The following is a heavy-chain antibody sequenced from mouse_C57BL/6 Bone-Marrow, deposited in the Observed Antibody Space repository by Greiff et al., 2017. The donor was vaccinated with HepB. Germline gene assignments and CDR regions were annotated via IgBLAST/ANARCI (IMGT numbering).Heavy chain of an antibody. CDR3: AKNRGSDGYYRVYYAMDY. J-gene: IGHJ4*01. D-gene: IGHD2-3*01. V-gene: IGHV2-5*01. CDR1: GYSLTSYG. CDR2: IWSGGST. Sequence: VKLMESGPGLVQPSQSLSITCTVSGYSLTSYGVHWVRQSPGKGLEWLGVIWSGGSTDYNAAFMSRLSITKDNSKSQVFFKMYSLQADDTAIYYCAKNRGSDGYYRVYYAMDYWGQGTSVTVSS.